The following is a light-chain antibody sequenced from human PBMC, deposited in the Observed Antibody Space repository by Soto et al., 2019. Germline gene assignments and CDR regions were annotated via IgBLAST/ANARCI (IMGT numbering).Light chain of an antibody. CDR2: GAS. V-gene: IGKV3-15*01. CDR3: QQYDHWPFT. Sequence: EIVMTQSPATRSVSPGERATLSCRASQSVSGNLAWYQQKPGQAPRVLIYGASTRATGLPARFSGSGSGTEFTLTISSLQSEDFALYYCQQYDHWPFTFGPGTKVDIK. CDR1: QSVSGN. J-gene: IGKJ3*01.